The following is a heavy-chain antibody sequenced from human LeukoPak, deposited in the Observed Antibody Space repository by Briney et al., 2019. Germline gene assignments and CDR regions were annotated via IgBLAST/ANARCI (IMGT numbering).Heavy chain of an antibody. CDR1: GFTFDDYA. CDR3: AKGDYYGSGSYYRYFYYMDV. V-gene: IGHV3-9*01. CDR2: ISWNSGSI. D-gene: IGHD3-10*01. J-gene: IGHJ6*03. Sequence: PGGSLRLSCAASGFTFDDYAMHWVRQGPGKGLEWVSGISWNSGSIGYADSVKGRFTISRDNAKNSLYLQMNSLRAEDTALYYCAKGDYYGSGSYYRYFYYMDVWGKGTTVTISS.